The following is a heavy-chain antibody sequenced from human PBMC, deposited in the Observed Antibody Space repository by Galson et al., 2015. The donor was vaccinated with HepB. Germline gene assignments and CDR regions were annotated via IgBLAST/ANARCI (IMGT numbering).Heavy chain of an antibody. CDR2: FVYSGST. CDR3: TRSCDYSSACY. V-gene: IGHV4-39*07. Sequence: LSLTCTVSGGSIISSTYHWGWIRQPPGRGLEWVGSFVYSGSTYYNPSLKSRVTVSVDTSRNQFSLKVSSLTAADTAVYYCTRSCDYSSACYWGQGTLVTVSS. CDR1: GGSIISSTYH. J-gene: IGHJ4*02. D-gene: IGHD4-11*01.